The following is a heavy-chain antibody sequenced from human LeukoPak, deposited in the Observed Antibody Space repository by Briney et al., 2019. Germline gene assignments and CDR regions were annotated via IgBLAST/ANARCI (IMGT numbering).Heavy chain of an antibody. V-gene: IGHV4-59*11. J-gene: IGHJ3*02. CDR2: ISYIGTT. D-gene: IGHD4-17*01. CDR3: ARDLVTVTKGFDI. Sequence: PSETLSLTCAVSGDSFSSHYWTWIRQPPGRGLEWIGYISYIGTTNYNPSLKSRVTISIDTSKNQFSLKLSSVTTADTAVYYCARDLVTVTKGFDIWGLGTMVRVSS. CDR1: GDSFSSHY.